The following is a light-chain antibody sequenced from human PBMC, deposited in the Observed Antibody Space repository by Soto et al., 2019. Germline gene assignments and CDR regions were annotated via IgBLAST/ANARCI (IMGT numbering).Light chain of an antibody. J-gene: IGKJ5*01. CDR3: QQYGSSP. Sequence: EIVLTQSPGTLYLSPGERATISCRASQSVSSSYLAWYQQKPGQAPRLLIYGASSRATGIPDRFSGSGSGTDFTLTISRLEPEDFAVYYCQQYGSSPFGQGTRLEIK. V-gene: IGKV3-20*01. CDR1: QSVSSSY. CDR2: GAS.